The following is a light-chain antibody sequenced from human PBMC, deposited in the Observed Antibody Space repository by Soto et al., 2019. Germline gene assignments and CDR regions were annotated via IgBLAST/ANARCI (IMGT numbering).Light chain of an antibody. CDR1: QSISSW. CDR2: KAS. Sequence: DIQMTQSPSTLSASVGDRVTITCRASQSISSWLAWYQQKPGKAPKLLIYKASSLESGVPSRFSGSGSGTEFTLTISSLQPDDFATYYCQQYNSYSHLFGQGTKVDI. V-gene: IGKV1-5*03. J-gene: IGKJ1*01. CDR3: QQYNSYSHL.